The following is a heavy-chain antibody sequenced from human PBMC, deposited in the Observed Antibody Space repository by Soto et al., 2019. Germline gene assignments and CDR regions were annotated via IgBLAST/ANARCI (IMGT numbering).Heavy chain of an antibody. Sequence: EVQLVESGGGLVQPGGSLSLSCAASGFTVSSNYRSWVRQAPGKGLEWVSVIYSGGSTYYADSVKGRFTISRDNSKNTLYLQMNSLRAEDTAVYYCARADYGQDAFDIWGQGTMVTVSS. CDR3: ARADYGQDAFDI. D-gene: IGHD4-17*01. CDR2: IYSGGST. CDR1: GFTVSSNY. V-gene: IGHV3-66*01. J-gene: IGHJ3*02.